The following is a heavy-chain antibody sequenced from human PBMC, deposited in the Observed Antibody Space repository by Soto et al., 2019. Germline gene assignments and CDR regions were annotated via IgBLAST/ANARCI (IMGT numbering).Heavy chain of an antibody. CDR1: GFSFSSCA. Sequence: QVQLVESGGGVVQPGRSLRLSCAASGFSFSSCAMHWVRQAPGKGLEWVAVISHDGSNKYYADSVKGRFTISRDNSINTLYLQMNSLRAEDTAVYYCARVSIAVAGIAYYFDYWGPGTLVTVSS. CDR2: ISHDGSNK. V-gene: IGHV3-30-3*01. CDR3: ARVSIAVAGIAYYFDY. J-gene: IGHJ4*02. D-gene: IGHD6-19*01.